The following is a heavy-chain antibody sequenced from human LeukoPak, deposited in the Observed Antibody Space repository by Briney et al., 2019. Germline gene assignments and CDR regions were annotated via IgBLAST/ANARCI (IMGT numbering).Heavy chain of an antibody. Sequence: KPSETLSRTCTVSGGSISSYYWSWIRQPAGKGLEWIGRIYTSGSTNYNPSLKSRVTMSVDTSKNQFSLKLSSVTAADTAVYYCARDRARYCSSTSCLTGVDYWGQGTLVTVSS. CDR3: ARDRARYCSSTSCLTGVDY. J-gene: IGHJ4*02. V-gene: IGHV4-4*07. CDR2: IYTSGST. CDR1: GGSISSYY. D-gene: IGHD2-2*01.